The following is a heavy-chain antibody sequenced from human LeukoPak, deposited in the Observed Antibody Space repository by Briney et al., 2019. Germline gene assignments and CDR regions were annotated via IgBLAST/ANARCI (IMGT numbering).Heavy chain of an antibody. V-gene: IGHV3-7*01. J-gene: IGHJ5*02. Sequence: GGSLRLSCAASGFTFTSYWMSCVRQAPGKGLEWVANIKEDGSEKYYVDSVKGRFTISRDNAKNSVSLQMNSLRAEDTAVYYCARIYLKMASASWGQGTLVTVSS. CDR3: ARIYLKMASAS. D-gene: IGHD2-8*01. CDR2: IKEDGSEK. CDR1: GFTFTSYW.